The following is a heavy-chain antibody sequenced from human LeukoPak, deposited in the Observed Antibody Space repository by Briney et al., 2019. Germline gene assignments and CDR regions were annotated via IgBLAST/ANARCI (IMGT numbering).Heavy chain of an antibody. Sequence: GGSLRLSCAASGFTFSSYAMSWARQAPGKGLEWVSAISGSGGSTYYADSVKGRFTISRDNSKNTLYLQMNSLRAEDTAVYYCAKVDTAMGGYFDYWGQGTLVTVSS. D-gene: IGHD5-18*01. CDR3: AKVDTAMGGYFDY. V-gene: IGHV3-23*01. CDR1: GFTFSSYA. CDR2: ISGSGGST. J-gene: IGHJ4*02.